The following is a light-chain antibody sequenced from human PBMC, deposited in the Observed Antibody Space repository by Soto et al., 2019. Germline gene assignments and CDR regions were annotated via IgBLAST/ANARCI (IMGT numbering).Light chain of an antibody. J-gene: IGKJ5*01. CDR3: QQRSNWAIT. V-gene: IGKV3-11*01. CDR2: DAS. CDR1: QSVSSY. Sequence: EIVLTQSPATLSLSPGERATLSCRASQSVSSYLAWYQQKPGQAPRLLIYDASNRATGIPARFSGSGSGTDFTLTISSLEPEDFAVYYCQQRSNWAITLGQGTRLEIK.